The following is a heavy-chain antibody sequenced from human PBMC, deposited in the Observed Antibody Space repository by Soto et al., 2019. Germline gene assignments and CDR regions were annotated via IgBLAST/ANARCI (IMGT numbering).Heavy chain of an antibody. CDR1: GGSISSYY. V-gene: IGHV4-59*01. D-gene: IGHD6-13*01. Sequence: SSETLSLTSTVSGGSISSYYWSWIRQPPGKGLEWIGYIYYSGSTNYNPSLKSRVTISVDTSKNQFSLKLSSVTAADTAVYYCARGLGYSSSWSMYYFDYWGQGTLVTVSS. CDR2: IYYSGST. J-gene: IGHJ4*02. CDR3: ARGLGYSSSWSMYYFDY.